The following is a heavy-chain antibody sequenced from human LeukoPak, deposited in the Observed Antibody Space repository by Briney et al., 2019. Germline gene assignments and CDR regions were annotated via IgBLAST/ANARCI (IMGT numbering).Heavy chain of an antibody. J-gene: IGHJ5*02. Sequence: GESLQISCKGSGYSITNYWIGWVRQMPGKGLEWMGIIYPADSDIRYSPSFQGQVTNSADKSISTAYLQWSSLKASDTAMYYCARQEYCSGGSCYTWFDPWGQGTLVTVSS. CDR3: ARQEYCSGGSCYTWFDP. D-gene: IGHD2-15*01. V-gene: IGHV5-51*01. CDR1: GYSITNYW. CDR2: IYPADSDI.